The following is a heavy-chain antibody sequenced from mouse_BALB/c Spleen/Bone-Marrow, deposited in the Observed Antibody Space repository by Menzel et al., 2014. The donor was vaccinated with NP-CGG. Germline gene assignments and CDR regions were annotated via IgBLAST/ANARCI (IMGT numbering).Heavy chain of an antibody. CDR2: IDPANGNT. D-gene: IGHD4-1*01. V-gene: IGHV14-3*02. J-gene: IGHJ4*01. Sequence: VQLKQSGAELVKPGVSVKLSCTASGFNIKDTYMHWVKQRPEQGLEWIGRIDPANGNTKYDPKFQGKATITADTSSNTAYPQLSSLTSEDTAVYYCARWEYYAMDYWGQGTSVTVSS. CDR3: ARWEYYAMDY. CDR1: GFNIKDTY.